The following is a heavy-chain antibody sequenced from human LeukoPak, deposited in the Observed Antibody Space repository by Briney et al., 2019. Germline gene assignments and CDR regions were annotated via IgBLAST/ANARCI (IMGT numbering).Heavy chain of an antibody. CDR2: ISGSGGST. Sequence: GGSLRLSCSASGFTFSSYAMSWVRQAPGKGLEWVSGISGSGGSTYHADSVKGRFTISRDNGKTALSLQMNSLRAEDTAVYYCVVHSATSCYWGQGTLVTVSS. CDR1: GFTFSSYA. V-gene: IGHV3-23*01. CDR3: VVHSATSCY. D-gene: IGHD1-26*01. J-gene: IGHJ4*02.